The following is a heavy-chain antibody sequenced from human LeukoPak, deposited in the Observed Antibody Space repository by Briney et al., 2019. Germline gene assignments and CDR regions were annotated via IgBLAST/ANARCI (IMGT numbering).Heavy chain of an antibody. CDR1: GGSISSGGYS. D-gene: IGHD1-26*01. J-gene: IGHJ4*02. Sequence: PSETLSLTCAVSGGSISSGGYSWSWIRQPPGKGLEWIGYIYHSGSTYYNPSLKSRVTISVDRSKNQFSLKLSSVTAADTAVYYCARDRELGYWGLGTLVTVSS. CDR2: IYHSGST. CDR3: ARDRELGY. V-gene: IGHV4-30-2*02.